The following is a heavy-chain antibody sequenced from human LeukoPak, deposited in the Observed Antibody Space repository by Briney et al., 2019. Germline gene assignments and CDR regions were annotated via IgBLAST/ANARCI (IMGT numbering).Heavy chain of an antibody. CDR1: GFSFSSSG. Sequence: PGGSLRLSCAASGFSFSSSGMHWVRQAPGKGLEWVAFTRYDGSNKYYADSVKGRFTISRENPKNTLYLEMNSLRAEDTGVYYCAKDVNMKEVVAATPFGNWFDPWGQGTLVTVSS. D-gene: IGHD2-15*01. CDR3: AKDVNMKEVVAATPFGNWFDP. J-gene: IGHJ5*02. CDR2: TRYDGSNK. V-gene: IGHV3-30*02.